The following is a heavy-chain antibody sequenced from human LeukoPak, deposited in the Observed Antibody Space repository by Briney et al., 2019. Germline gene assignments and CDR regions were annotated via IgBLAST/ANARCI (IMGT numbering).Heavy chain of an antibody. J-gene: IGHJ3*02. V-gene: IGHV3-74*01. D-gene: IGHD1-26*01. Sequence: SGGSLRLSCAASGFTFSSYWMHWVRQVPGRGLVWVSRINSDGYSIIYADSVKGRFTISRDNAKSTLFLQLNSLRAEDTAVYYCATSYRGKYRAFDTWGQGTMVTVSS. CDR3: ATSYRGKYRAFDT. CDR2: INSDGYSI. CDR1: GFTFSSYW.